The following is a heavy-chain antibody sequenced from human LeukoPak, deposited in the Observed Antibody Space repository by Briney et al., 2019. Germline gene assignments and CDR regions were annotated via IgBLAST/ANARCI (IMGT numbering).Heavy chain of an antibody. CDR3: ARGGPYMAVAVWFDP. J-gene: IGHJ5*02. D-gene: IGHD6-19*01. V-gene: IGHV4-61*01. Sequence: PSETLSLTCTVSGGSISSSSYYWSWIRQPPGKGLEWIGYIYYSGSTNYNPSLKSRVTISVDTSKNQFSLKLSSVTAADTAVYYCARGGPYMAVAVWFDPWGQGTLVTVSS. CDR2: IYYSGST. CDR1: GGSISSSSYY.